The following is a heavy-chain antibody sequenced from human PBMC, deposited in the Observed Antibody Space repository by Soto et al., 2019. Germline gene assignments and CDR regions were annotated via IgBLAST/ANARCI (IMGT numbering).Heavy chain of an antibody. CDR3: AKFGMATTKRSPPYYIDH. Sequence: GGSLRLSCAASGFTFSSYAMSWVRQAPGKGLEWVSSISGSGGGTYYADSVKGRFTFSRDNSKNTLYLQMNSLRAEDTAVYYCAKFGMATTKRSPPYYIDHWGQGALVTVSS. CDR2: ISGSGGGT. V-gene: IGHV3-23*01. D-gene: IGHD1-1*01. CDR1: GFTFSSYA. J-gene: IGHJ4*02.